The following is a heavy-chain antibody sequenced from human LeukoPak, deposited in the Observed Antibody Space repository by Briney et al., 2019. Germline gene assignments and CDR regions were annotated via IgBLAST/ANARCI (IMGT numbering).Heavy chain of an antibody. CDR3: ARSYYYDSSGYYYFDY. D-gene: IGHD3-22*01. V-gene: IGHV1-69*04. CDR1: GYTFTSYG. J-gene: IGHJ4*02. CDR2: IIPILGIA. Sequence: SVKVSCKASGYTFTSYGISWVRQAPGQGLEWMGRIIPILGIANYAQKFQGRVTITADKSTSTAYMELSSLRSEDTAVYYCARSYYYDSSGYYYFDYWGQGTLVTVSS.